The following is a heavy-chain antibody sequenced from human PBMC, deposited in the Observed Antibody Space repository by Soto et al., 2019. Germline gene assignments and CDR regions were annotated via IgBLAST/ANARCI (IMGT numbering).Heavy chain of an antibody. CDR2: ISSYGGST. J-gene: IGHJ4*02. V-gene: IGHV3-64*01. D-gene: IGHD3-22*01. Sequence: EVQLVESGGGLVQPGGSLRLSCAASGFTFSSYAMHWVRQAPGKGLEYVSAISSYGGSTYYANSVKGRFTISRDNSMNTLYLQMGSLRAEDMAVYYCARDPDSSGYYYFDYWGQGTLVTVSS. CDR1: GFTFSSYA. CDR3: ARDPDSSGYYYFDY.